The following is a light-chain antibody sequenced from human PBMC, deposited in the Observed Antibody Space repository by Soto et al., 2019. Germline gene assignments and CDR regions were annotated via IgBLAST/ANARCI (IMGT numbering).Light chain of an antibody. CDR3: ASWDDSLSGFV. CDR1: DSNIGSFT. J-gene: IGLJ1*01. V-gene: IGLV1-44*01. CDR2: TTY. Sequence: QSVLTHPPSASGTPGQRVTISCSGSDSNIGSFTVHWYQQVPGTAPKPLIHTTYQRPSGVPDRFSGSKSGTSGSLAISGLQPEDEADYYCASWDDSLSGFVFGTGTKVTVL.